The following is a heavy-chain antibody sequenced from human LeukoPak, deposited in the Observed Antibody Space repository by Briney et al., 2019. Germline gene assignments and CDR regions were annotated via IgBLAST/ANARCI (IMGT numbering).Heavy chain of an antibody. D-gene: IGHD1-26*01. J-gene: IGHJ3*02. CDR2: TSFDGSNE. V-gene: IGHV3-30*18. CDR1: GFTFSGYG. CDR3: AKPCGSYYLLDGFDI. Sequence: GGSLRLSCAASGFTFSGYGMHWVRQAPGKGLEWVAVTSFDGSNEYYAESVQGRFTIFRDNSKKMVFLQMNSLRAEDTAVYYCAKPCGSYYLLDGFDIWGQGTMVTVSS.